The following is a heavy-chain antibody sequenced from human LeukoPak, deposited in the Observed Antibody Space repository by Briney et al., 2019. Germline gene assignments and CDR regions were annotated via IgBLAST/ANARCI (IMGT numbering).Heavy chain of an antibody. CDR2: IYTSGST. CDR1: GGSISSYY. V-gene: IGHV4-4*09. J-gene: IGHJ6*03. D-gene: IGHD2-2*01. CDR3: ARRQQHVVVVPAAKPYYYYYMGV. Sequence: SETLSLTCTVSGGSISSYYWSWIRQPPGKGLEWIGYIYTSGSTNYNPSLKSRVTISVDTSKNQFSLKLSSVTAADTAVYYCARRQQHVVVVPAAKPYYYYYMGVWGKGTTVTVSS.